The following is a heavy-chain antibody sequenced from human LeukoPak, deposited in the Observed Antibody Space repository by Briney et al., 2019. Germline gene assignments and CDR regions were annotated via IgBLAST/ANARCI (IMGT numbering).Heavy chain of an antibody. V-gene: IGHV3-23*01. CDR2: ISGSGGNT. D-gene: IGHD3-3*01. Sequence: GGSLRLSCADSGFTFSSHAMSWVRQAPGKGLEWVSIISGSGGNTYSADSVKGRFTISRDNSKNTLYLQMNSLRAEDTAVYYCAKCLLWSGYTFHSWGQGTLVTVSS. CDR1: GFTFSSHA. J-gene: IGHJ4*02. CDR3: AKCLLWSGYTFHS.